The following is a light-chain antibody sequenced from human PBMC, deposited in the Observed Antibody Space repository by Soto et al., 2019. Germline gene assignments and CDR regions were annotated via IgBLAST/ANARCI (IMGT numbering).Light chain of an antibody. J-gene: IGKJ2*01. CDR1: QSVSSSY. CDR3: QQYGSYPMYT. Sequence: EMVLTQSPGTLSLSPGERATLSCRASQSVSSSYLAWYQQKPGLAPRLLIYAASSRATGIPRRFSGSGPGTDFTLTISRLEPEDFAVYYCQQYGSYPMYTFGQGTKLEIK. V-gene: IGKV3-20*01. CDR2: AAS.